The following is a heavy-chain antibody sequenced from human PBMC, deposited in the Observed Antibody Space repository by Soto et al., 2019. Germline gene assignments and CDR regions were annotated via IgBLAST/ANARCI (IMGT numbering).Heavy chain of an antibody. CDR2: IKTKSEGGTT. V-gene: IGHV3-15*01. D-gene: IGHD2-15*01. Sequence: EVQLVESGGGLVEPGGSLGLSCAASGFTFSNAWMSWVRQAPGKGLEWVARIKTKSEGGTTDYAAPVKGRFTISRDDSKNALYLQMSSLTTEDTAMYYCKTDPRKVVVAANGAPGYWGQGTLVTVSS. CDR3: KTDPRKVVVAANGAPGY. CDR1: GFTFSNAW. J-gene: IGHJ4*02.